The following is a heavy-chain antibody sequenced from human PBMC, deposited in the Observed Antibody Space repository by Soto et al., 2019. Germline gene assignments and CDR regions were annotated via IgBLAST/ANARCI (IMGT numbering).Heavy chain of an antibody. Sequence: SLKVSCKAAGYGFTIDRISWVRHAPEQGLEWMGWISAYNGNTNYAQKLQGRVTMTTDTSTSTAYMELRSLRSDDTAVYYCARDTPSGGYCSNGVCYTLRWFDPWGQGPLVTVSS. D-gene: IGHD2-8*01. CDR1: GYGFTIDR. J-gene: IGHJ5*02. V-gene: IGHV1-18*01. CDR3: ARDTPSGGYCSNGVCYTLRWFDP. CDR2: ISAYNGNT.